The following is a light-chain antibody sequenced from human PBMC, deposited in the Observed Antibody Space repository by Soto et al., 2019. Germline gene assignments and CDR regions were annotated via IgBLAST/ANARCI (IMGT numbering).Light chain of an antibody. Sequence: EILLTQSPATLSLSPGERATLSCRASQSVSNYLAWYQQKPGQAPRLLIYDTSKRATGIPARFSGSGSGTDFTLTISSLEPEDLAIYYCQQTSNWPPSNTFGQGTRLENK. J-gene: IGKJ5*01. CDR3: QQTSNWPPSNT. V-gene: IGKV3-11*01. CDR1: QSVSNY. CDR2: DTS.